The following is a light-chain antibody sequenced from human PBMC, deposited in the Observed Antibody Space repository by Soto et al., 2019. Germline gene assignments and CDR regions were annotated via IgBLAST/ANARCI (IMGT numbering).Light chain of an antibody. CDR2: GAS. J-gene: IGKJ4*01. Sequence: EIVMTQSPVTLSVSPGERATLSCRASQSISNNLAWYQQKPGQAPRLLIYGASTRATGIPARFSGSGSGTEFTLTISSLQSEDFAVYYCQQRSNWPPGALTFGGGTKVEIK. V-gene: IGKV3-15*01. CDR3: QQRSNWPPGALT. CDR1: QSISNN.